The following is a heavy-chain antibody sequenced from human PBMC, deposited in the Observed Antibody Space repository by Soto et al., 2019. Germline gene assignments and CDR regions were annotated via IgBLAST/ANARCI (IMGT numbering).Heavy chain of an antibody. J-gene: IGHJ6*02. D-gene: IGHD6-19*01. CDR3: ATAIYDSSGWYRDYYYYGMDV. CDR2: FDPEDGET. Sequence: ASVKVSCKASGGTFSSYTISWVRQAPGKGLEWMGGFDPEDGETIYAQKFQGRVTITEDTSTDTAYMELSSLRSEDMAVYYCATAIYDSSGWYRDYYYYGMDVWGQGTTVTVSS. V-gene: IGHV1-24*01. CDR1: GGTFSSYT.